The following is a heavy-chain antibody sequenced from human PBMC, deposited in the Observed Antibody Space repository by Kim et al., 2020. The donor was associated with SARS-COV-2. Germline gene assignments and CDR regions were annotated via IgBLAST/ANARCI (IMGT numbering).Heavy chain of an antibody. Sequence: GGSLRLSCAASGFTFNYYAMSWVRQAPGQGLEWVSIISSAGDITYYADSVKGRFTISRDNSKNTLYLQMNSLRAEDTAVYYCAKHVVVGNFDYWGQGTLV. CDR1: GFTFNYYA. CDR2: ISSAGDIT. D-gene: IGHD2-15*01. V-gene: IGHV3-23*01. CDR3: AKHVVVGNFDY. J-gene: IGHJ4*02.